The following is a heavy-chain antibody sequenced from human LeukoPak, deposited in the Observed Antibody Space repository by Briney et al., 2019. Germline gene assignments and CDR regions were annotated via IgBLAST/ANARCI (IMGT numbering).Heavy chain of an antibody. Sequence: SETLSLTCTVSGGSISSYYWSWIRQPPAKGLEWIGYISYSGNTNYNPSLKSRVTISVDTSKNQFSLKLTSVTAADTAVYYCARQGGYIAPLALWGQGTLVTVSA. J-gene: IGHJ4*02. CDR2: ISYSGNT. D-gene: IGHD6-13*01. CDR3: ARQGGYIAPLAL. V-gene: IGHV4-59*08. CDR1: GGSISSYY.